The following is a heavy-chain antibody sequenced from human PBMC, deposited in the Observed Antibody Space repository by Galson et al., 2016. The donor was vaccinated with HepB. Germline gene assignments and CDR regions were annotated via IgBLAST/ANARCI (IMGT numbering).Heavy chain of an antibody. Sequence: TLSLTCTVSGGSIRSGDYYWSWIRQRPGKGLEWIGYISNSGSTYSSPSLKSRLVISLDTSKSQFSLNLSAVTAADAAIYYCARETPKYYYDSSGGAVFDFWGQGTLVTVSS. CDR2: ISNSGST. CDR1: GGSIRSGDYY. J-gene: IGHJ4*02. D-gene: IGHD3-22*01. V-gene: IGHV4-31*03. CDR3: ARETPKYYYDSSGGAVFDF.